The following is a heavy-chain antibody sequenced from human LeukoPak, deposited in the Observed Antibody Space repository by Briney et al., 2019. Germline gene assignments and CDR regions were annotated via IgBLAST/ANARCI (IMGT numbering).Heavy chain of an antibody. CDR1: GFTFSSYS. CDR3: ARDRVTATTMAPFDY. D-gene: IGHD2-21*02. V-gene: IGHV3-21*01. CDR2: ISSSSSYI. Sequence: GGSLRLSCAASGFTFSSYSMNWGRQAPGKGLEWVSSISSSSSYIYYADSVKGRFTISRDNAKNSLYLQMNSLRAEDTAVYYCARDRVTATTMAPFDYWGQGTLVTVSS. J-gene: IGHJ4*02.